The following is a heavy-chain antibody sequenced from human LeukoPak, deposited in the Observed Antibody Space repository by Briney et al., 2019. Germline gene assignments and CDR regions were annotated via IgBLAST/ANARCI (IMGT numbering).Heavy chain of an antibody. Sequence: GASVKCSCKASGYTFTGYYIHWVRQAPGQGLEWMGWINPNTGGTKYAQKFQGRVTMTRDTSINTAYMGLTRLTSDATAVYYCAKGRVVASSKSLTYHWFDPWGYGTLVTVSS. J-gene: IGHJ5*02. CDR2: INPNTGGT. D-gene: IGHD5-12*01. V-gene: IGHV1-2*02. CDR1: GYTFTGYY. CDR3: AKGRVVASSKSLTYHWFDP.